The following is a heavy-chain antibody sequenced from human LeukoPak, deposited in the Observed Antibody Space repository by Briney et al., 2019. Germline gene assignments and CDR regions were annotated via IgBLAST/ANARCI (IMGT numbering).Heavy chain of an antibody. CDR3: ARLGFVMRAAGPIYYYYYMDV. Sequence: SETLSLTCAVYGGSFSGYYWSWIRQPPGKGLEWIGEINHSGSTNYNPSLKSRVTISVDTSKNQCSLKLSSVTAADTAVYYCARLGFVMRAAGPIYYYYYMDVWGKGTTVTISS. CDR2: INHSGST. D-gene: IGHD6-13*01. J-gene: IGHJ6*03. CDR1: GGSFSGYY. V-gene: IGHV4-34*01.